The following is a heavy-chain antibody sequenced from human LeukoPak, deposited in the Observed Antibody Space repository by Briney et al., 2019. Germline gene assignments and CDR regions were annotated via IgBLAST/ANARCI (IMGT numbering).Heavy chain of an antibody. Sequence: PSETLSLTCTVSGGSINSYYWGWVRQPPGRGLDWIGRIYTTGPTHYSPPLKSRLTMSVDTSKNQSSLKLRSVTAADTALYFCGRQGYTASYYFVDYWSQGTLVTVSS. CDR3: GRQGYTASYYFVDY. J-gene: IGHJ4*02. CDR1: GGSINSYY. CDR2: IYTTGPT. D-gene: IGHD1-26*01. V-gene: IGHV4-4*07.